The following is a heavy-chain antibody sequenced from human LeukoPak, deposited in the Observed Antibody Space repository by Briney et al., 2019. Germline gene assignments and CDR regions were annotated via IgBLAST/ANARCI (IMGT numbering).Heavy chain of an antibody. CDR1: GGSISSGGYC. CDR2: IYYSGST. Sequence: PSETLSLTCTVSGGSISSGGYCWSWLRQQPGKGLERIVYIYYSGSTYYNRSLKSQITISVDTSKNEFSLKLSSVTAADTAVYYCARGDQLLPRGFDYWGQGTLVTVSS. V-gene: IGHV4-31*01. J-gene: IGHJ4*02. CDR3: ARGDQLLPRGFDY. D-gene: IGHD2-2*01.